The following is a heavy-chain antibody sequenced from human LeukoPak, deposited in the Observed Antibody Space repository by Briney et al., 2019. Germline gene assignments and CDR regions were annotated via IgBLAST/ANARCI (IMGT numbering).Heavy chain of an antibody. CDR2: INPNSGGT. Sequence: ASVKVSCKASGYTFTGYYMHWVRQAPGQGLEWMGWINPNSGGTNYAQKFQGRVTMTRDTSISTAYMELSRLRSDDTAVYYCARSIAARHASNYYYYGMDVWGQGTLVTVSS. D-gene: IGHD6-6*01. CDR3: ARSIAARHASNYYYYGMDV. CDR1: GYTFTGYY. V-gene: IGHV1-2*02. J-gene: IGHJ6*02.